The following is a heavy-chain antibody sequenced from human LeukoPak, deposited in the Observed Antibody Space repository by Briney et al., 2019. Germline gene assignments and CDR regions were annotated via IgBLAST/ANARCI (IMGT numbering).Heavy chain of an antibody. D-gene: IGHD3-16*02. CDR2: IFPGDSDI. CDR1: GYNFATYW. CDR3: ARGLRGTYRYILDY. J-gene: IGHJ4*02. V-gene: IGHV5-51*01. Sequence: GESLKISCKGSGYNFATYWIAWVRQMPWKGLEWMGIIFPGDSDIKYSPSFQGQVTVSADRSINTAYLQWTRLEASDTAMYYCARGLRGTYRYILDYWGQGTLVTVSS.